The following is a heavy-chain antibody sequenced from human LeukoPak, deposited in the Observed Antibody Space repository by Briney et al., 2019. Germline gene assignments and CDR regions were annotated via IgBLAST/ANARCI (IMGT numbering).Heavy chain of an antibody. J-gene: IGHJ4*02. Sequence: PSETLSLTCTVSGGSISSSSYYWGWIRQPPGKGLEWIGSIDYSGSTYYNPSLKSRVTISVDTSKNQFSLKLNSVTAADTAVYYCASLGRLAAIGTEHWGQGTLVTVSS. CDR3: ASLGRLAAIGTEH. CDR1: GGSISSSSYY. CDR2: IDYSGST. V-gene: IGHV4-39*07. D-gene: IGHD6-6*01.